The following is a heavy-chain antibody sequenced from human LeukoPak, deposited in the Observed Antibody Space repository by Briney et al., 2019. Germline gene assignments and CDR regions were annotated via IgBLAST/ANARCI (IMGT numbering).Heavy chain of an antibody. CDR3: ARSNSSAFDI. J-gene: IGHJ3*02. CDR2: ISSSGSTI. Sequence: GGSLRLSCAASGFTFSSYSMNWVRQAPGKGLEWVSYISSSGSTICYADSVKGRFTISRDNAKNSLYLQMNSLRAEDTAVYYCARSNSSAFDIWGQGTMVTVSS. V-gene: IGHV3-48*04. D-gene: IGHD4-23*01. CDR1: GFTFSSYS.